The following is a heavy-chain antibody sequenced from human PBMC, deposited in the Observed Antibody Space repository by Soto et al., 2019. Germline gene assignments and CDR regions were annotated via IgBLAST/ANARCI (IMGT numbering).Heavy chain of an antibody. Sequence: EVHLLESGGGLVQPGGSLRLSCAASGFTFSNYAMTWVRQAPGKGLEWVSVISGTGGGTNNADSAKGRFTTSRDNSKNTLYLQMNSLRAEATAVYYCAKRAFYGSGIPNYYGMDVWGQGTAVTVSS. CDR2: ISGTGGGT. CDR3: AKRAFYGSGIPNYYGMDV. J-gene: IGHJ6*02. V-gene: IGHV3-23*01. D-gene: IGHD3-10*01. CDR1: GFTFSNYA.